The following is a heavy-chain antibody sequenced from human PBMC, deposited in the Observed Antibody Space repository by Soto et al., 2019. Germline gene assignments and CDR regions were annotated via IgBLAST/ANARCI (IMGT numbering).Heavy chain of an antibody. V-gene: IGHV1-18*01. Sequence: ASVKVSCKASGYTFTRSGISWVRQAPGQGPEWMGWISSYNGDTNYAQTFQGRVTMTTDTSTSTAYMELSSLRSEDTAVYYCARGYGGYFHWFDPWGQGTLVTVSS. CDR3: ARGYGGYFHWFDP. D-gene: IGHD5-12*01. J-gene: IGHJ5*02. CDR1: GYTFTRSG. CDR2: ISSYNGDT.